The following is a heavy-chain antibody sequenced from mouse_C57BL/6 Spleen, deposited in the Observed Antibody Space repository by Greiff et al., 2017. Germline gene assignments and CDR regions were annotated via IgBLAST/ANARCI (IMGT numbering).Heavy chain of an antibody. CDR2: IDPSDSYT. D-gene: IGHD4-1*01. J-gene: IGHJ1*03. CDR1: GYTFTSYW. V-gene: IGHV1-50*01. CDR3: AREGLGGTTGYFDV. Sequence: VKLQQPGAELVKPGASVKLSCKASGYTFTSYWMQWVKQRPGQGLEWIGEIDPSDSYTNYNQKFKGKATLTVDTSSSTAYMQLSSLTSEDSAVYYCAREGLGGTTGYFDVWGTGTTVTVSS.